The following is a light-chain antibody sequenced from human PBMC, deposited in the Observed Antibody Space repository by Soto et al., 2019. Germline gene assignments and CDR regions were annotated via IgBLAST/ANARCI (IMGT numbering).Light chain of an antibody. Sequence: EIVLTQSPATLSLPPAERAPLSCRPSQSVSSYVAWYQQKPGQAPRLLIYDASNRATGIPARFSGSGSGTDFTLTISSLEPEDFAVYYCQQRSNWPPITFGQGTRLEI. J-gene: IGKJ5*01. CDR1: QSVSSY. CDR3: QQRSNWPPIT. V-gene: IGKV3-11*01. CDR2: DAS.